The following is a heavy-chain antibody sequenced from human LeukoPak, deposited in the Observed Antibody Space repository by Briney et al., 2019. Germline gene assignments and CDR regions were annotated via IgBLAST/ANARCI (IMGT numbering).Heavy chain of an antibody. D-gene: IGHD3-3*01. J-gene: IGHJ3*02. Sequence: GESLKISCKGSGYSFTSYWIGWVRQMPGKGLEWMGIIYPGDSDTRYSPSFQGQVTISADKSISTAYLQWSSLKASDTAMYYCARRYDFWSGPIDAFDIWGQGTMVTVSS. CDR3: ARRYDFWSGPIDAFDI. V-gene: IGHV5-51*01. CDR2: IYPGDSDT. CDR1: GYSFTSYW.